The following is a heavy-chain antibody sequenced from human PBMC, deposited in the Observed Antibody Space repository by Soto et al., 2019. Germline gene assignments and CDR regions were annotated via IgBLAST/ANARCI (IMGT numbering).Heavy chain of an antibody. J-gene: IGHJ4*02. D-gene: IGHD4-17*01. V-gene: IGHV3-21*01. Sequence: EVQLVESGGGLVKPWGSLRLSCAASGFTFSSYSMNWVRQAPGKGLEWVSSISSSSSYIYYADSVKGRFTISRDNAKNSLYLQMNSLRAEDTAVYYCARSPSMTTVSLDYWGQGTLVTVSS. CDR3: ARSPSMTTVSLDY. CDR2: ISSSSSYI. CDR1: GFTFSSYS.